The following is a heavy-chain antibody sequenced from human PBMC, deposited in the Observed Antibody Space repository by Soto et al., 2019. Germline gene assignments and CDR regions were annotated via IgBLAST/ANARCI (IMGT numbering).Heavy chain of an antibody. CDR3: ARETVPRGYCSGGSCHDFDY. D-gene: IGHD2-15*01. J-gene: IGHJ4*02. CDR1: GGTFSSYT. CDR2: IIPILGIA. V-gene: IGHV1-69*04. Sequence: SVKVSCKASGGTFSSYTISWVRQAPGQGLEWMGRIIPILGIANYAQKFQGRVTITADKSTSTAYMELSSLRSEDTAVYYCARETVPRGYCSGGSCHDFDYWGQGTLVTVSS.